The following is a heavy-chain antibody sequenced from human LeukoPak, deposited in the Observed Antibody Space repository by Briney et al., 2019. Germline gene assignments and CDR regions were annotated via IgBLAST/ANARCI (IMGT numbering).Heavy chain of an antibody. CDR1: GFTVSRNY. V-gene: IGHV3-53*01. Sequence: GGPLRLSCAASGFTVSRNYLSWLRQAPGKGLEWVSLIYSGGSTDYPNSVKGRFTISRENSKNPPFPQMNSLRAEDTAVYYCARRAGGYSHPYDYWGQGTLVTVSS. CDR3: ARRAGGYSHPYDY. CDR2: IYSGGST. J-gene: IGHJ4*02. D-gene: IGHD4-23*01.